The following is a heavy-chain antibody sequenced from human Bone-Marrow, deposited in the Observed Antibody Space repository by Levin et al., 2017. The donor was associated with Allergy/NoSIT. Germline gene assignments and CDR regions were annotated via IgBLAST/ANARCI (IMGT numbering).Heavy chain of an antibody. J-gene: IGHJ2*01. CDR1: GDSIASGSDF. CDR2: VYSRGNT. D-gene: IGHD3-10*01. V-gene: IGHV4-61*02. CDR3: ARERSLYSASGSNQKPLRDWYFDL. Sequence: PSETLSLTCTVSGDSIASGSDFWSWIRQPAGKGLEWIGRVYSRGNTNYNPSFESRVTVSVDLSNNQFSLKVTSVTAADTAVYYCARERSLYSASGSNQKPLRDWYFDLWGRGTLVAVSS.